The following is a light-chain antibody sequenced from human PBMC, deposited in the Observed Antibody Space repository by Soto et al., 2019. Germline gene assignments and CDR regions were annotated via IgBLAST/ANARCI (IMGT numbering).Light chain of an antibody. Sequence: QSVLTQPPSLSAAPGQRVTISCSGSSSNIGNNYVSWYQHLPGTAPKLLIYENSKRTSGVPDRFSGSKSGTSATLGITGLQTGDEADYYCGTWDSSLSAGVFGGGTKSPS. CDR3: GTWDSSLSAGV. CDR1: SSNIGNNY. CDR2: ENS. V-gene: IGLV1-51*02. J-gene: IGLJ2*01.